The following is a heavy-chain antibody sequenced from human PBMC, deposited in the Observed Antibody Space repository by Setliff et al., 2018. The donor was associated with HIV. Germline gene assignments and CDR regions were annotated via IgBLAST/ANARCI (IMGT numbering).Heavy chain of an antibody. V-gene: IGHV3-23*01. CDR2: MGSRGVTT. CDR1: GFTFSNQP. Sequence: PGGSLRLSCEGSGFTFSNQPMSWVRQAPGKGLEWVSAMGSRGVTTYYGGSVKGRFTISRDNSRNMGYPHKSGLRAEDTAVYYSATYTYGSGRLDYWGQGSLVTVSS. D-gene: IGHD4-17*01. CDR3: ATYTYGSGRLDY. J-gene: IGHJ4*02.